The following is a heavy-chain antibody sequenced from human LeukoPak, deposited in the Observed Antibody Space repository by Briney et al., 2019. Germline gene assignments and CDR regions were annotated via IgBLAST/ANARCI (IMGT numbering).Heavy chain of an antibody. CDR2: ISSSGNT. D-gene: IGHD3-22*01. Sequence: SETLSLTCTVSGGSISSNYWSWIRQPAGQGLEYIWLISSSGNTNSNPSLKSRVAMSVDTSKNQFSLLLHSVTAADTAVYYCARVRLSSGSYWYFDFWGRGTQVIVSS. CDR3: ARVRLSSGSYWYFDF. V-gene: IGHV4-4*07. J-gene: IGHJ2*01. CDR1: GGSISSNY.